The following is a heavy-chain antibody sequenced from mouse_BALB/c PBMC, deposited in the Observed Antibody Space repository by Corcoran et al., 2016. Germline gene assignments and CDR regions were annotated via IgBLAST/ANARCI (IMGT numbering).Heavy chain of an antibody. Sequence: QIQLVQSGPELKKPGETVKISCKASGYTFTNYGMNWVKQAPGKGLKWMGWINTYTGEPTYADDFKGRFAFSLETSASTAYLQINNLKNEDTATYFCARDYGSSYGWFAYRGQGTLVTVSA. V-gene: IGHV9-3-1*01. CDR1: GYTFTNYG. CDR2: INTYTGEP. D-gene: IGHD1-1*01. J-gene: IGHJ3*01. CDR3: ARDYGSSYGWFAY.